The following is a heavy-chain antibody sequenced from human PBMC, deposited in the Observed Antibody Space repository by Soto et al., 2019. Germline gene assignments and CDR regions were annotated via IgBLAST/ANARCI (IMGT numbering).Heavy chain of an antibody. V-gene: IGHV4-34*01. J-gene: IGHJ4*02. D-gene: IGHD4-17*01. CDR2: INHRGRT. CDR3: ARRPGETGDYSRDY. CDR1: GGSFSGYY. Sequence: SETLSLTGAVYGGSFSGYYWSCIRQPPGKGLEWIGEINHRGRTNYNPSPKSRVSISVDTSKNQFSLKLSSVTVADTAVYYCARRPGETGDYSRDYWGRGTPVTVS.